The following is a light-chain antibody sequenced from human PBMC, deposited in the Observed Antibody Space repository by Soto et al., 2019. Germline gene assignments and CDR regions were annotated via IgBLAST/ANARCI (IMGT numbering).Light chain of an antibody. CDR2: AAS. Sequence: EIVLTQSPATLSVSPGETATLSCRASQSVGSAVAWYQHRPPQAPRLLIVAASIRATGVPGRFCGGGAGTEFSLPISGLQSEDFAVYYCQHYKNWPPLTFGGGTTVDIK. J-gene: IGKJ4*01. V-gene: IGKV3-15*01. CDR3: QHYKNWPPLT. CDR1: QSVGSA.